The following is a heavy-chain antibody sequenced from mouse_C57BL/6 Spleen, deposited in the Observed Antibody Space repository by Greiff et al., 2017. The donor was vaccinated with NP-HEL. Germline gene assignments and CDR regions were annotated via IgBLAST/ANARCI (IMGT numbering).Heavy chain of an antibody. J-gene: IGHJ4*01. CDR1: GYAFSSSW. V-gene: IGHV1-82*01. D-gene: IGHD1-1*01. CDR3: ARSGYYGSSYGYYAMDY. CDR2: IYPGDGDT. Sequence: VQLQQSGPELVKPGASVKISCKASGYAFSSSWMNWVKQRPGKGLEWIGRIYPGDGDTNYNGKFKGKATLTADKSSSTAYMQLSSLTSEDSAVYFCARSGYYGSSYGYYAMDYWGQGTSVTVSS.